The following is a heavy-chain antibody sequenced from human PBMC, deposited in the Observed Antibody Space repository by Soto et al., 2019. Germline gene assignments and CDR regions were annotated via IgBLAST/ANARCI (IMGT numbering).Heavy chain of an antibody. Sequence: EVQLVQSGAEVKKPGESLKISCKGSGYSFTSYWIGWVRQMPGKGLEWMGIIYPGDSDTRYSPSFQGQVTISADKSISTAYLQWSSLKASDTAMYYCARQYSSSWYYYYYYGMDVRGQGTTVTVSS. J-gene: IGHJ6*02. D-gene: IGHD6-13*01. V-gene: IGHV5-51*01. CDR3: ARQYSSSWYYYYYYGMDV. CDR1: GYSFTSYW. CDR2: IYPGDSDT.